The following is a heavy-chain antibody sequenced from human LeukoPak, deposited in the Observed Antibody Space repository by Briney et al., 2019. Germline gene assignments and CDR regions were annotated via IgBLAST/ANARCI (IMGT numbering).Heavy chain of an antibody. CDR1: GFTFSSYG. V-gene: IGHV3-33*01. D-gene: IGHD1-26*01. CDR3: ARQGIVGAKRGGWFDY. CDR2: IWYDGSNE. Sequence: GGSLRLSCAASGFTFSSYGTHWVRQAPGKGLEWVAVIWYDGSNENYADSVKGRFTISRDNSKKTMYLQMNSLRAEDTAVYYCARQGIVGAKRGGWFDYWGQGTLVTVSS. J-gene: IGHJ4*02.